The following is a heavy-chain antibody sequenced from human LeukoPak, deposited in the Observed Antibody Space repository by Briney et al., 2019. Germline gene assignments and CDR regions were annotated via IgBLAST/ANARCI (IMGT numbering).Heavy chain of an antibody. Sequence: SETLSLTCGVYGGSFSSYYWSWIRQPPGKGLEWIGEMHHSGRSNYNPSLKSRGIISVDTSKNQISLKLSSVTAADTAVYYCARVALPAVSFDYWGQGSLVTVSS. CDR3: ARVALPAVSFDY. J-gene: IGHJ4*02. CDR1: GGSFSSYY. CDR2: MHHSGRS. D-gene: IGHD2-2*01. V-gene: IGHV4-34*01.